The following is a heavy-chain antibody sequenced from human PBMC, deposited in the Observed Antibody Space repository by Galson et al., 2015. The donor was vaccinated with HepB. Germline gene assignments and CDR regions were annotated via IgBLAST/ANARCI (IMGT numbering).Heavy chain of an antibody. Sequence: SETLSLTCTVSGGSISSYYWSWIRQPAGKGLEWIGRIYTSGSTNYNPSLKSRVTMSVDTSKNQFSLKLSSVTAADTAVYYCARTGDPYYYGSGAIDYWGQGTLVTVSS. D-gene: IGHD3-10*01. J-gene: IGHJ4*02. CDR1: GGSISSYY. V-gene: IGHV4-4*07. CDR2: IYTSGST. CDR3: ARTGDPYYYGSGAIDY.